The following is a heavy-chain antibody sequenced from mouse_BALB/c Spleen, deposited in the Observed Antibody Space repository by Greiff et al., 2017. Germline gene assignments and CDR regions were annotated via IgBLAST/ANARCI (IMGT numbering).Heavy chain of an antibody. Sequence: VQLQESGPGLVAPSQCLSITCTVSGFSLTDYGVRWVRQPPGKGLEWMGDIWGGGSTYYYSALENRQSTIKDNSNNNIVFKKNSRLTDDTAMYYCGKRGSSYPDYFDYWGQGTTLTVSS. V-gene: IGHV2-6-5*01. D-gene: IGHD1-1*01. CDR2: IWGGGST. CDR1: GFSLTDYG. CDR3: GKRGSSYPDYFDY. J-gene: IGHJ2*01.